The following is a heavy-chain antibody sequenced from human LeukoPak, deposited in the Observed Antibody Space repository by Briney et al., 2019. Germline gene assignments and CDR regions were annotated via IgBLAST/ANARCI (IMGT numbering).Heavy chain of an antibody. CDR3: AKYYYDSSGYFNWFDP. V-gene: IGHV4-61*02. J-gene: IGHJ5*02. D-gene: IGHD3-22*01. CDR1: GGSISSSNYY. Sequence: SETLSLTCSVSGGSISSSNYYWSWIRQPAGKGLEWIGRIYTSESTNYNPSLKSRVTISVDTSKNQFSLKLNSVTATDTAVYYCAKYYYDSSGYFNWFDPWGRGTLVTVSS. CDR2: IYTSEST.